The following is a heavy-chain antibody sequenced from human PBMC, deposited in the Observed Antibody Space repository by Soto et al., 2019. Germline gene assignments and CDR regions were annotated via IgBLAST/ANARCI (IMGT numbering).Heavy chain of an antibody. CDR2: INAGNGNT. V-gene: IGHV1-3*01. J-gene: IGHJ4*02. D-gene: IGHD3-22*01. CDR3: ARGSGYYYWDDY. CDR1: GYTFTSYA. Sequence: ASVKVSCKASGYTFTSYARHWVRQAPGQRLEWMGWINAGNGNTKYSQKFQGRVTITRDTSASTAYMELSSLRFEDTAVYYCARGSGYYYWDDYWGQGTLVTVSS.